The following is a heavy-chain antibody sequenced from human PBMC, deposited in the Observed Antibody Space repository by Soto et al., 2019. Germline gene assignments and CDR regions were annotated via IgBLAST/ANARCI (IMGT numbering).Heavy chain of an antibody. D-gene: IGHD3-22*01. V-gene: IGHV4-59*01. CDR3: ARGYYDTSGQSNTFDI. CDR2: VYYSGST. CDR1: GASISSSY. J-gene: IGHJ3*02. Sequence: SETLSLTCTVSGASISSSYWSWIRQSPGKGPEWIGYVYYSGSTNYNPSLKSRVTISVDTSKNQFSLKLSSVTAADTAVYYCARGYYDTSGQSNTFDIWGQGTMVTVSS.